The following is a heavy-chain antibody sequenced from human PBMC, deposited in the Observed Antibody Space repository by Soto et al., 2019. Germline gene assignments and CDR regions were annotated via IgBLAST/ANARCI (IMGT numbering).Heavy chain of an antibody. D-gene: IGHD3-3*01. CDR3: ATSLRFLEWLLSYYFDY. CDR2: ISSSSSYI. V-gene: IGHV3-21*01. CDR1: GFTFSSYS. Sequence: GGSLRLSCAASGFTFSSYSMNWVRQAPGKGLEWVSSISSSSSYIYYADSVKGRFTISRDNAKNSLYLQMNSLRAEDTAVYYCATSLRFLEWLLSYYFDYWGQGTLVTVSS. J-gene: IGHJ4*02.